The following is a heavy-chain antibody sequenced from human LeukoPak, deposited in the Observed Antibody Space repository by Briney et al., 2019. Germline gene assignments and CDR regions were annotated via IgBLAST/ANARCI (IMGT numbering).Heavy chain of an antibody. Sequence: GASVKVSCKASGGTLNTYPISWIRQAPGQGLEWMGGIIPMSGTSNYAQKFQGRATITADESTSTVYMELRSLRSDDTAVYYCARVHVWDEFQLHHDAFDIWGQGTMVAVSS. CDR1: GGTLNTYP. V-gene: IGHV1-69*13. CDR2: IIPMSGTS. D-gene: IGHD2-2*01. CDR3: ARVHVWDEFQLHHDAFDI. J-gene: IGHJ3*02.